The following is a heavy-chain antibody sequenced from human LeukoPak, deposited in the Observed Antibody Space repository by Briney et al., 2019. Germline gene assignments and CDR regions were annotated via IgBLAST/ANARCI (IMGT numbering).Heavy chain of an antibody. D-gene: IGHD2-15*01. V-gene: IGHV3-74*03. CDR3: ARRVDATRWFEP. Sequence: GGTLRLSCAASGFTFSNYFMHWLPHAPGKGLVWFSRINSDWTSTMYTDSVKGRFTIYRDNAKNTLYLQMNSLRDEDTGVYYCARRVDATRWFEPWGQGTLVTGSS. CDR2: INSDWTST. J-gene: IGHJ5*02. CDR1: GFTFSNYF.